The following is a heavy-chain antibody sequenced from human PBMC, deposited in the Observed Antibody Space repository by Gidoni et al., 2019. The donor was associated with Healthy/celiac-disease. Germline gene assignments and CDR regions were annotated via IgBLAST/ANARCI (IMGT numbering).Heavy chain of an antibody. V-gene: IGHV3-23*01. CDR1: GFPFSSYA. J-gene: IGHJ3*02. CDR2: ISGSGGST. D-gene: IGHD3-10*01. CDR3: AKSYYGSGSHFGAFDI. Sequence: EVQPLESGGGLVQPGGSLRLSCAASGFPFSSYAMSWVRQAPGKGLEWVSAISGSGGSTYYADSVKGRFTISRDNSKNTLYLQMNSLRAEDTAVYYCAKSYYGSGSHFGAFDIWGQGTMVTVSS.